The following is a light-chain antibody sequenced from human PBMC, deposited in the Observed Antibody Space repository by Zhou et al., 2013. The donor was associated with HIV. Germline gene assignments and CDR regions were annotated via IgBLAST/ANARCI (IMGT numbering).Light chain of an antibody. Sequence: DIQLTQSPSSLSASVGDRVTITCRASQGISNSLAWYQQKPGKPPNLLIYGASTLQSGVPPRFSGSGSGTDFTLTISSLQPEDFATYYCQQSYSTPRTFGQGTKVEIK. CDR3: QQSYSTPRT. J-gene: IGKJ1*01. CDR1: QGISNS. CDR2: GAS. V-gene: IGKV1-39*01.